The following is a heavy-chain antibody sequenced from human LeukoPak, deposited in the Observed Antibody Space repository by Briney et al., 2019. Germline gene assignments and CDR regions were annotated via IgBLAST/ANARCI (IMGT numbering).Heavy chain of an antibody. CDR1: GYTFTSYD. V-gene: IGHV1-8*01. CDR2: MNPNSGNT. Sequence: ASVKVSCKASGYTFTSYDINWVRQATGQGLEWMGWMNPNSGNTGYAQKFQGRVTMTRNTSLSTAYMELSSLRSEDTAVYYCARGPAYGDYYYYFDYWGQGTLVTVSS. J-gene: IGHJ4*02. D-gene: IGHD4-17*01. CDR3: ARGPAYGDYYYYFDY.